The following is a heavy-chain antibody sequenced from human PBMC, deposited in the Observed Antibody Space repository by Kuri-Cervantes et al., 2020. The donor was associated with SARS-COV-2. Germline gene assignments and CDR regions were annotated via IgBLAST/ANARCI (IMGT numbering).Heavy chain of an antibody. CDR2: IRYDGSNK. Sequence: GGSLRLSCAASGFTFSSYGMHWVRQAPGKGLEWVAFIRYDGSNKYYADSVKGRFTISRDNSKNTLYLQMNSLRAEDTAVYYCARIVPDCSSTSCFTLYYYYMDVWGKGTTVTVSS. J-gene: IGHJ6*03. D-gene: IGHD2-2*01. CDR1: GFTFSSYG. V-gene: IGHV3-30*02. CDR3: ARIVPDCSSTSCFTLYYYYMDV.